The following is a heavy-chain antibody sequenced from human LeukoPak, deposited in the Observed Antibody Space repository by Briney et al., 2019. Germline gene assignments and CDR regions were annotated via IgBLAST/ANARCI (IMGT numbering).Heavy chain of an antibody. D-gene: IGHD3-3*01. V-gene: IGHV3-53*01. J-gene: IGHJ4*02. CDR1: GFTASHNY. CDR2: IYSGGNT. Sequence: GGSLRLSCAASGFTASHNYMSWVRQAPGKGLEWVSVIYSGGNTYYADSVKGRFTISRDNSKNTLYLQMNSLRVEDTAVYYCASFSLEWFTFDYWGQGTLVTVSS. CDR3: ASFSLEWFTFDY.